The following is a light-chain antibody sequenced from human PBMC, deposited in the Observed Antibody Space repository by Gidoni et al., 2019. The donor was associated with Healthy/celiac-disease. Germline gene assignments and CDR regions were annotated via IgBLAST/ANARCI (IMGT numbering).Light chain of an antibody. J-gene: IGKJ4*01. Sequence: EVVLPQSPSTLSWSPGERATFPCRASQRVSSYLAWYQQKPGQAPRLLISDASNRATGIPARFSGSGSGTEFTLTISSLEPEDFAVYYCQQRSNWPPTFGGGTKVEIK. V-gene: IGKV3-11*01. CDR2: DAS. CDR1: QRVSSY. CDR3: QQRSNWPPT.